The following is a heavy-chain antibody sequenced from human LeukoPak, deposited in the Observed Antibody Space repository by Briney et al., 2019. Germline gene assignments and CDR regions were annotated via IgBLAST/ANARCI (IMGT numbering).Heavy chain of an antibody. CDR2: IYYSGST. D-gene: IGHD5-24*01. V-gene: IGHV4-61*01. J-gene: IGHJ6*02. CDR1: GGSVSSGSYY. CDR3: AREKVEMATIFYYYGMDV. Sequence: SETLSLTCTVSGGSVSSGSYYWSWIRQPPGKGLEWIGYIYYSGSTNYNPSLKSRVTISVDTSKNQFSLKLSSVTAADTAVYYCAREKVEMATIFYYYGMDVWGQGTTVTVSS.